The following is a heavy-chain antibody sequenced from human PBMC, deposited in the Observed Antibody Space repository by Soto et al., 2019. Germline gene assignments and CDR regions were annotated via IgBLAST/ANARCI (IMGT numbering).Heavy chain of an antibody. CDR3: ARDSMFSGYANWYFDL. D-gene: IGHD3-22*01. CDR2: MSYDGSRR. Sequence: QVQLVESGGGVVQPGRSLRLSCAASGFTFSSYVMHWVRQAPGKGLEWVALMSYDGSRRCYAESVKGRFTISRDNSKNTLFLQMNSLRTDDTAIYYCARDSMFSGYANWYFDLWGRGTLATVSS. J-gene: IGHJ2*01. V-gene: IGHV3-30-3*01. CDR1: GFTFSSYV.